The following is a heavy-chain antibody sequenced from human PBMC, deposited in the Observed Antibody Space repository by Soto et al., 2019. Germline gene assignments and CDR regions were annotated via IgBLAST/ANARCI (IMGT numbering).Heavy chain of an antibody. CDR1: GFTFDDYA. CDR2: ISWNSGSI. Sequence: EVQLVESGGGLVQPGRSLRLSCAASGFTFDDYAMHWVRQAPGKGLEWVSGISWNSGSIGYADSVKGRFTISRDNAKNSLYLQMNSLRAEDTALYYCAKDAYGDYPYFDYWGQGTLVTVSS. J-gene: IGHJ4*02. V-gene: IGHV3-9*01. D-gene: IGHD4-17*01. CDR3: AKDAYGDYPYFDY.